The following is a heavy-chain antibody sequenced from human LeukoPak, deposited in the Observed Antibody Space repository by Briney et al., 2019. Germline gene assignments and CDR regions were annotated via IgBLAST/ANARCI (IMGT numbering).Heavy chain of an antibody. D-gene: IGHD6-19*01. J-gene: IGHJ4*02. V-gene: IGHV4-59*08. CDR1: GGSISNYY. CDR2: IYYSGST. Sequence: SETLSLTCTVSGGSISNYYWSWIRQPPGKGLEWIGYIYYSGSTNYNPSLKSRVTISVDTSKNQFSLKLSSVTAADTAIYYCARAVSGRFDYWGQGTLVTVSS. CDR3: ARAVSGRFDY.